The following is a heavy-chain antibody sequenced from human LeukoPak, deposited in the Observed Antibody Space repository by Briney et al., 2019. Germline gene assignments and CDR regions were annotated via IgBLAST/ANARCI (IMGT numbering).Heavy chain of an antibody. V-gene: IGHV3-33*01. J-gene: IGHJ4*02. CDR3: ATGRPWDSAMVPSAGFDY. CDR2: ISYDGSNT. Sequence: TGGSLRLSCAGSGFTLSSYGIHWVRQAQGKGLEWVAAISYDGSNTYYADSVKGRFTISRDISKNTLYLQMNSLRAEDTAVYYCATGRPWDSAMVPSAGFDYWGQGTLVTVSS. CDR1: GFTLSSYG. D-gene: IGHD5-18*01.